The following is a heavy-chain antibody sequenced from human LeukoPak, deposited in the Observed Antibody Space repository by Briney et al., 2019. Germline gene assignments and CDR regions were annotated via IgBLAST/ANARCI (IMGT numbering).Heavy chain of an antibody. J-gene: IGHJ6*03. CDR3: ARDGAYCGGDCYYYYYYYMDV. CDR1: GGSISSYY. D-gene: IGHD2-21*01. Sequence: SETLSLTCTVSGGSISSYYWSWIRQPAGKGLEWIGRIYTSGSTNYNPSLKSRVTMSVDTSKNQFSLKLSSVTAADTAVYYCARDGAYCGGDCYYYYYYYMDVWGKGTTVTVSS. CDR2: IYTSGST. V-gene: IGHV4-4*07.